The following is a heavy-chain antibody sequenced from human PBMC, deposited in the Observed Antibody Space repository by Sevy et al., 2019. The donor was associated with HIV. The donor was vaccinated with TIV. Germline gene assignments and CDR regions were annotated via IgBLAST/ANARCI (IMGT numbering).Heavy chain of an antibody. J-gene: IGHJ6*02. D-gene: IGHD3-3*01. CDR1: GFTFDDYA. CDR3: AKDKKWNTIFGVAHGMDV. V-gene: IGHV3-9*01. Sequence: GGSLRLSCAASGFTFDDYAMHWVRQAPGKGLEWVSGISWNSGSIGYADSVKGRFTISRDNAKNSLYLQMNSLRAEDTALYYCAKDKKWNTIFGVAHGMDVWGQRTTVTVSS. CDR2: ISWNSGSI.